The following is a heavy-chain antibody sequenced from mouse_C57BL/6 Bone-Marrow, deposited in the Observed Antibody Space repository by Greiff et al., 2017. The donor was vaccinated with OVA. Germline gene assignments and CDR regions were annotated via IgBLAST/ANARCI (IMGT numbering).Heavy chain of an antibody. CDR2: INPSSGYT. Sequence: QVQLQQSGAELVRPGASVKMSCKASGYTFTSYSMHWVKQRPGQGLEWIGYINPSSGYTKYNQKFKDKATLTVDKSSSTAYMQLSSLTSEDSAVYYCARSGGYDGGFDDWGKGTTLTVSS. J-gene: IGHJ2*01. D-gene: IGHD2-2*01. V-gene: IGHV1-4*01. CDR3: ARSGGYDGGFDD. CDR1: GYTFTSYS.